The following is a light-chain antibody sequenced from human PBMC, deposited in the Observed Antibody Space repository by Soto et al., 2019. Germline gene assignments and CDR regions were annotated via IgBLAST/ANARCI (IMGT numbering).Light chain of an antibody. CDR3: QHYVSPPIT. V-gene: IGKV3-20*01. J-gene: IGKJ5*01. CDR1: QSVTSNY. Sequence: EIVLTQSPGTLSLSPGEIATLSFRACQSVTSNYLAWYQQKPGQAPRLLVYGASSRATGISDRFSGSGSGTDFTLTISRLEPEDFAVYYCQHYVSPPITFGQGTRLEIK. CDR2: GAS.